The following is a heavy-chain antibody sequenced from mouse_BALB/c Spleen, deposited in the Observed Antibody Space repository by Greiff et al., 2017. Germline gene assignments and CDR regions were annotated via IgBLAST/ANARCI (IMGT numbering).Heavy chain of an antibody. CDR3: TSSVAWNDY. Sequence: QVQLQQSGAELMKPGASVKISCKATGYTFSSYWIEWVKQRPGHGLEWIGEILPGSGSTNYNEKFKGKATFTADTSSNKAYMQLSSLTSEDSAVYSCTSSVAWNDYWGQGTTLTVSS. CDR1: GYTFSSYW. V-gene: IGHV1-9*01. J-gene: IGHJ2*01. D-gene: IGHD1-1*01. CDR2: ILPGSGST.